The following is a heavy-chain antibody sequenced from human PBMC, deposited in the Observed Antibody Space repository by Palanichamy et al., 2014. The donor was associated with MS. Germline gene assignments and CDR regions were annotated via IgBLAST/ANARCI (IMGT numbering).Heavy chain of an antibody. V-gene: IGHV4-39*01. Sequence: QLQLQESGPGLVKPSETLSLTCTVSGGSISSSSYYWGWIRQPPGKGLEWIGSIYYSGSTYYNPSLKSRVTISVDTSKNQFSLKLSSATAADTAVYYCARRVGATAIDYWGQGTLVTVSS. D-gene: IGHD1-26*01. CDR1: GGSISSSSYY. CDR2: IYYSGST. CDR3: ARRVGATAIDY. J-gene: IGHJ4*02.